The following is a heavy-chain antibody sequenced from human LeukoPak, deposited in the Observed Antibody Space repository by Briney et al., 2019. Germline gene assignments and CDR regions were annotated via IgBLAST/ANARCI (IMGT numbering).Heavy chain of an antibody. CDR2: IIPILGIA. CDR3: ARVHPYYGSGSSTDY. D-gene: IGHD3-10*01. J-gene: IGHJ4*02. CDR1: GGTFSSYA. Sequence: ASVKVSCKASGGTFSSYAISWVRQAPGQGLEWMGRIIPILGIANYAQKLQGRVTMTTDTSTSTAYMELRSLRSDDTAVYYCARVHPYYGSGSSTDYWGQGTLVTVSS. V-gene: IGHV1-69*04.